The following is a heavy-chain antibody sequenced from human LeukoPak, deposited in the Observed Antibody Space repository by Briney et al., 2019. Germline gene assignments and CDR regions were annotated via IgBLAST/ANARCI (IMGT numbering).Heavy chain of an antibody. Sequence: TSVKVSCKASGYTFTSYYMHWVRQAPGQGLEWMGLINPTGGSTGYAQKFQGRVTMTRDMSTSTDYMELSSLRSEDTAIYYCARDNSVGDNAWWFDPWGQGTLVTVSS. J-gene: IGHJ5*02. CDR2: INPTGGST. CDR3: ARDNSVGDNAWWFDP. V-gene: IGHV1-46*01. CDR1: GYTFTSYY. D-gene: IGHD1-26*01.